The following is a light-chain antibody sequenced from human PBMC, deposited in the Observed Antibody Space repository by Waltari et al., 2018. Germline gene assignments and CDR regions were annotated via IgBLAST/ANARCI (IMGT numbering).Light chain of an antibody. CDR2: LGS. Sequence: DIVMCQSPLSLPVTPGEPDSISCKSSRCLLPSSGYNFVDWYLQKPGQSPQLLISLGSSLACGVPDRFSGSGSGTDFTLTISRLEAEDVATYYCKQGLRSPLTFGGGTKVEIK. CDR3: KQGLRSPLT. J-gene: IGKJ4*01. V-gene: IGKV2-28*01. CDR1: RCLLPSSGYNF.